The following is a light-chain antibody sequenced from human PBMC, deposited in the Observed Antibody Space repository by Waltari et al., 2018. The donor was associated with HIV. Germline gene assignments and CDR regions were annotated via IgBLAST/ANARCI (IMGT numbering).Light chain of an antibody. CDR3: ASWDDSLNGYV. V-gene: IGLV1-44*01. CDR1: SSNIGSNA. J-gene: IGLJ1*01. CDR2: SNN. Sequence: QSVLTQPPSASGTPGQRVPISCSGSSSNIGSNAVNLYQQLPGTAPKLLIYSNNQRPSGVPDRFSGSKSGTSASLAISGLQSEDEADYYCASWDDSLNGYVFGTGTKVTVL.